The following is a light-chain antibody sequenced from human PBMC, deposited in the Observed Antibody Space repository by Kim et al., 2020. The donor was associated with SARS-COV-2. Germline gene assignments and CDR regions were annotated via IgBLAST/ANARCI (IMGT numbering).Light chain of an antibody. CDR2: ATT. V-gene: IGKV1-39*01. CDR1: QSISSY. Sequence: GSVGDRINITCRASQSISSYLNWYQQKPGKAPKLLIYATTSLQSGVPSRFSGSGSGTDFTLTISSLQPEDFATYYCQQSYSTLPYSFGQGTKLEI. J-gene: IGKJ2*03. CDR3: QQSYSTLPYS.